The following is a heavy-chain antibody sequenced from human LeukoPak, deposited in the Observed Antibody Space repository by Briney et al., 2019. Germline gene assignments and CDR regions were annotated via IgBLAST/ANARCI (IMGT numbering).Heavy chain of an antibody. CDR1: GFTFSSYA. V-gene: IGHV3-23*01. D-gene: IGHD3-10*01. CDR2: ISGSGGST. CDR3: AKAIGYYYGSGSYRY. Sequence: GGSLRLSCAASGFTFSSYAMSWVRQAPGKGLEWVSAISGSGGSTYYADSVKGRFTISRDNSKNTLYLQMNSLRAEDTAVYYCAKAIGYYYGSGSYRYWGQGTLVTVSS. J-gene: IGHJ4*02.